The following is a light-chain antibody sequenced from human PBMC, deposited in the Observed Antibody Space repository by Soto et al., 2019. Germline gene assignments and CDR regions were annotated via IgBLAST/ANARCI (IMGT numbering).Light chain of an antibody. CDR1: SRDVGGYNY. Sequence: QSALTQPASVSGSPGQSITISCTGTSRDVGGYNYVSWYQQHPGKAPKFIIYEVSNRPSGVSNRFSGSKSGNTASLTISGLQAEDDADYYCSSYTTSNSFVFGTGTKLTVL. CDR2: EVS. CDR3: SSYTTSNSFV. V-gene: IGLV2-14*01. J-gene: IGLJ1*01.